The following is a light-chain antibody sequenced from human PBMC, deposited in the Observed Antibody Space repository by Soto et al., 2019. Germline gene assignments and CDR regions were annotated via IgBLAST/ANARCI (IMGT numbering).Light chain of an antibody. J-gene: IGLJ1*01. CDR1: SSDIGAYNY. V-gene: IGLV2-14*03. CDR3: SSYVSSVPYV. CDR2: DVN. Sequence: QSALTQPASVSGSPGQSIAISCTGNSSDIGAYNYVSWYQQHPDKAPKLMIFDVNNRPSGVSDRFSGSKSGNTASLTISGLQAYYVADYYCSSYVSSVPYVFGTGTNFAVL.